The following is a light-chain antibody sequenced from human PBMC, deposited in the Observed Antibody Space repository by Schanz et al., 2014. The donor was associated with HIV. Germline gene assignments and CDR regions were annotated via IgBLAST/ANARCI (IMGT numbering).Light chain of an antibody. V-gene: IGKV3-15*01. CDR2: DAA. CDR1: QDINRN. Sequence: EIVMTQSPATLSVSPGEGATLSCRASQDINRNLTCSLQKPGQAPKLLIYDAATRPTGIPARFSGSRSGTDFTLTVSSLQAEDVAVYYCQQYNSYKTFGQGTKVDI. J-gene: IGKJ1*01. CDR3: QQYNSYKT.